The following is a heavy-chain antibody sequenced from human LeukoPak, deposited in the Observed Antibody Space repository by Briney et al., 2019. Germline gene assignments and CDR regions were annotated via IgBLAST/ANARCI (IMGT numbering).Heavy chain of an antibody. CDR3: ARVQGGDIVVVVAAIETPFDL. J-gene: IGHJ5*02. CDR1: GFAFSSYA. Sequence: GGSLRLSCAASGFAFSSYAMHWVRQAPGKGLEWFADVSSHGADKFYADSVKGRFTISKDTSKNTLSLQMNSLGVGDTGLYYCARVQGGDIVVVVAAIETPFDLWGQGTLVTVSS. V-gene: IGHV3-30*04. CDR2: VSSHGADK. D-gene: IGHD2-15*01.